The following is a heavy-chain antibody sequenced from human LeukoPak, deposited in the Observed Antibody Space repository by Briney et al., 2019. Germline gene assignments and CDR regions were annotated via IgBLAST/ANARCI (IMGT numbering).Heavy chain of an antibody. J-gene: IGHJ5*02. D-gene: IGHD3-3*01. Sequence: GGSLRLSCAASGFTFSSYSMNWVRQAPGKGLEWVSSISSSSSYIYYADSVKGRFTISRDNAENSLYLQMNSLRAEDTAVYYCARDAPHYDFSFDPWGQGTLVTVSS. CDR1: GFTFSSYS. CDR3: ARDAPHYDFSFDP. CDR2: ISSSSSYI. V-gene: IGHV3-21*01.